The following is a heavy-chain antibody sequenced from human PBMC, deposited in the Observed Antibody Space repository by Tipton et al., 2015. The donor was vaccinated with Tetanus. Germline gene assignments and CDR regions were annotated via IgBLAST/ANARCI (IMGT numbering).Heavy chain of an antibody. D-gene: IGHD6-19*01. V-gene: IGHV4-30-4*01. CDR1: GGSISSGDYY. CDR3: ARASSGWYGLDFDY. CDR2: IYYSGST. Sequence: LRLSRTVSGGSISSGDYYWSWIRQPPGKGLEWIGYIYYSGSTYYNPSLKSRVTISVDTSKNQFSLKLSSVTAADTAVYYCARASSGWYGLDFDYWGQGTLVTVSS. J-gene: IGHJ4*02.